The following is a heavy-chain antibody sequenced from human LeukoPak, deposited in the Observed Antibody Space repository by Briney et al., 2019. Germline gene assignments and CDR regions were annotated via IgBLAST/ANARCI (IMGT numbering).Heavy chain of an antibody. J-gene: IGHJ4*02. CDR3: VREVDTAMVWRGDY. V-gene: IGHV3-11*01. D-gene: IGHD5-18*01. CDR2: ISSSGSTI. Sequence: PGGSLRLSCAASGFTFSDYYMSWIRQAPGKGLEWVSYISSSGSTIYYADSVKGRFTISRDNAKNSLYLQMNSLRAEDTAVYYCVREVDTAMVWRGDYWGQGTLVTVSS. CDR1: GFTFSDYY.